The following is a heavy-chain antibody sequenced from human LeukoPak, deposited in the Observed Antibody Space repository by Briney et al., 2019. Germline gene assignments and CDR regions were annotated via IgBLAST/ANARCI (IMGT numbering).Heavy chain of an antibody. CDR2: INPSGGST. Sequence: ASVKVSCKASGYTFTSYYMHWVRQAPGQGLEWMGIINPSGGSTSHAQKFQGRVTMTRDTSTSTVYMELSSLRSEDTAVYYCARVGRSVVLFDYWGQGTLVTVSS. CDR1: GYTFTSYY. J-gene: IGHJ4*02. D-gene: IGHD2-15*01. CDR3: ARVGRSVVLFDY. V-gene: IGHV1-46*01.